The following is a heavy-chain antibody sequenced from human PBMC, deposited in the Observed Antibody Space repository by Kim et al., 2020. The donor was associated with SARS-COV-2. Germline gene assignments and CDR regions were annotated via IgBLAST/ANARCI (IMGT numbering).Heavy chain of an antibody. CDR1: GGSFSGYY. CDR3: ARSRSGSYYVPYYYYGMD. CDR2: INHSGST. Sequence: SETLSLTCAVYGGSFSGYYWSWIRQPPGKGLEWIGEINHSGSTNYNPSLKSRVTISVDTSKNQFSLKLSSVTAADTAVYYCARSRSGSYYVPYYYYGMD. V-gene: IGHV4-34*01. D-gene: IGHD1-26*01. J-gene: IGHJ6*01.